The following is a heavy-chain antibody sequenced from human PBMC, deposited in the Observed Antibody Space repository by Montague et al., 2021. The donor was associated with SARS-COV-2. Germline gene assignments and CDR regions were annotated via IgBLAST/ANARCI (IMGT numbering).Heavy chain of an antibody. V-gene: IGHV3-21*01. Sequence: SLRLSCAASGFTFSSYRMNWVRQAPGKGLEWVSSISSSSSYIYYADSVKGRFTISRDNAKNSLYLQMNSLRAEDTAVYYCARSTYYYDSSGSNYFDYWGQGTLVTVSS. D-gene: IGHD3-22*01. CDR2: ISSSSSYI. J-gene: IGHJ4*02. CDR3: ARSTYYYDSSGSNYFDY. CDR1: GFTFSSYR.